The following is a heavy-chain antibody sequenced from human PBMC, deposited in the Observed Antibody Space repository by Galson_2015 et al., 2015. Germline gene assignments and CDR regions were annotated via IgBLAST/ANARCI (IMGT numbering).Heavy chain of an antibody. CDR3: TRGAPQYWYFDL. V-gene: IGHV3-7*03. J-gene: IGHJ2*01. CDR2: VKQDGSEK. Sequence: LRLSCAASGFTFGHYWMAWVRQAPGKGLEWVANVKQDGSEKHYVDSVKGRFVISSDNAKNSVYLQLNNLRAEDTAVYYCTRGAPQYWYFDLWGRGTLVTVSS. CDR1: GFTFGHYW.